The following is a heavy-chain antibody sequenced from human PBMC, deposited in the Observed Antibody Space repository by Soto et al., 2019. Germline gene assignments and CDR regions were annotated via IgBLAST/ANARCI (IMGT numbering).Heavy chain of an antibody. V-gene: IGHV4-4*02. CDR2: VYHSGAN. CDR3: ARTAGGPYYFDY. D-gene: IGHD6-13*01. J-gene: IGHJ4*02. CDR1: GGSISSTNW. Sequence: QVQLQESGPGLVKPSGTLSLTCAVSGGSISSTNWWSWVRQPPGKGLEWIGEVYHSGANTYNPSRKRRXXMXVXXSKNQFSRRMNSVTAADPAVYYCARTAGGPYYFDYWGQGSLVTVSS.